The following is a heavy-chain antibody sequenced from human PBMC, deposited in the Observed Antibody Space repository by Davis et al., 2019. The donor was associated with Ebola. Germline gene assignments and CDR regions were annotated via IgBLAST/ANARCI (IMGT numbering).Heavy chain of an antibody. CDR2: LGTSADT. V-gene: IGHV3-23*01. J-gene: IGHJ2*01. Sequence: GGSLRLSCEASGFIFSSYVMSWVRQAPGKGLEWVSTLGTSADTYYADSVKGRFTISRDNSKNTLYLQMNSLRAEDTAVYYCAKEMSAAAGPGYFDLWGRGTLVTVSS. CDR1: GFIFSSYV. CDR3: AKEMSAAAGPGYFDL. D-gene: IGHD6-13*01.